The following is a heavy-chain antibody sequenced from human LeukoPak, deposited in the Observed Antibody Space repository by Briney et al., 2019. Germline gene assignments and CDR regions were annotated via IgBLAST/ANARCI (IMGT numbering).Heavy chain of an antibody. CDR2: ITTRSSYT. CDR1: GFTFTDYY. Sequence: PGGSLRLSCTASGFTFTDYYMSWIRLAPGKGLEWVSYITTRSSYTNYAGSVKGRFTISRDNAKNSLFLQMNGLRAEDTAVHYCARAGGVHTYGNYFDYWGQGTLVTVSS. D-gene: IGHD3-10*01. J-gene: IGHJ4*02. V-gene: IGHV3-11*06. CDR3: ARAGGVHTYGNYFDY.